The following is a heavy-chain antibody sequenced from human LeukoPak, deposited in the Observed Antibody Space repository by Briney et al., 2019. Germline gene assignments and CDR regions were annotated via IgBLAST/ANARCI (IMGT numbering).Heavy chain of an antibody. CDR2: IYYNGST. J-gene: IGHJ3*02. CDR3: ARSRERWLEFPMDDAFDI. Sequence: PSETLSLTCTVSNGPTNTYQWTWIRQPPGKGLEWIGYIYYNGSTNYNPSLKSRVTMSVDTSKNQFSLNLSSMTAADTAVYYCARSRERWLEFPMDDAFDIWGQGTMVTVSS. CDR1: NGPTNTYQ. V-gene: IGHV4-59*01. D-gene: IGHD5-24*01.